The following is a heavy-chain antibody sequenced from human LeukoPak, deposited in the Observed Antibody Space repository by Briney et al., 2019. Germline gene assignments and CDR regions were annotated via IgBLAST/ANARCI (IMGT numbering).Heavy chain of an antibody. Sequence: SETLSLTCAVSGGSISSGGYSWSWIRQPPVKGLEWIGYIYHSGSTYYNPSLKSRVTISVDRSKNQFSLKLSSVTAADTAVYYCASSYNSTWDHYFDYWGQGTLVTVSS. V-gene: IGHV4-30-2*01. CDR2: IYHSGST. CDR3: ASSYNSTWDHYFDY. J-gene: IGHJ4*02. CDR1: GGSISSGGYS. D-gene: IGHD5-24*01.